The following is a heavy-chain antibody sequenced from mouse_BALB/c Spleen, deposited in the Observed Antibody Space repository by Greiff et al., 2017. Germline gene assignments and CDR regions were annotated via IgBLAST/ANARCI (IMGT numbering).Heavy chain of an antibody. CDR2: ISSGGGST. V-gene: IGHV5-12-1*01. CDR3: ARQRGGYYVGYYAMDY. J-gene: IGHJ4*01. Sequence: EVQLVESGGGLVKPGGSLKLSCAASGFAFSSYDMSWVRQTPEKRLEWVAYISSGGGSTYYPDTVKGRFTISRDNAKNTLYLQMSSLKSVDTAMYYCARQRGGYYVGYYAMDYWGQGTSVTVSS. CDR1: GFAFSSYD. D-gene: IGHD2-3*01.